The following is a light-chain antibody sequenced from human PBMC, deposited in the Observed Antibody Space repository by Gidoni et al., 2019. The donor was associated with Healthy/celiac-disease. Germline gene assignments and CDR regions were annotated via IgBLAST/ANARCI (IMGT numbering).Light chain of an antibody. J-gene: IGKJ2*01. Sequence: IVLTQSPGTLSLSPGERATLTCRASQSVSSSYLAWYQQKPGQAPRLLIHRESRSATGIPDRFSGSGSGTDFTLTISRLEPEDFEVYYCQQYGSSTPMYTFGQGTKLEIK. CDR1: QSVSSSY. CDR2: RES. CDR3: QQYGSSTPMYT. V-gene: IGKV3-20*01.